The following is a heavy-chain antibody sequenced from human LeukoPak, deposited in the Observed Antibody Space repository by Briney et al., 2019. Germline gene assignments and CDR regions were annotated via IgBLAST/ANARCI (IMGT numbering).Heavy chain of an antibody. V-gene: IGHV4-59*01. CDR2: IYYSGST. J-gene: IGHJ4*02. CDR1: GGSISSYY. CDR3: ARGPYSSSSFHFDY. Sequence: SETLSLTCTVSGGSISSYYWSWIRQPPGKGLEWIGYIYYSGSTNYNPSLKSRVTISVDTSKNQFSLKLSSVTAADTAVYYCARGPYSSSSFHFDYWGRGTLVTVSS. D-gene: IGHD6-6*01.